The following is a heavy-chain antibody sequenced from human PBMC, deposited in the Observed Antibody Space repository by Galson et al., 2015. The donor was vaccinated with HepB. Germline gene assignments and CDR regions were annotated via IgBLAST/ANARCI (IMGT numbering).Heavy chain of an antibody. CDR1: GGSISSSSYY. V-gene: IGHV4-61*02. CDR3: ARDPPPFTVTNYYYYVMDV. Sequence: TLSLTCTVSGGSISSSSYYWGWIRQPAGTGLEWIGRIYTSGSTNYNPSLKSRVTMSVDTSRNQFSLKLSSVTAADTAVYYCARDPPPFTVTNYYYYVMDVWGQGTTVTVSS. CDR2: IYTSGST. D-gene: IGHD4-11*01. J-gene: IGHJ6*02.